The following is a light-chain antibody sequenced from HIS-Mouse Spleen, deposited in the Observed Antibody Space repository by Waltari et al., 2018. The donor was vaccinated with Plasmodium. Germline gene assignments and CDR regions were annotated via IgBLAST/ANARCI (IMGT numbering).Light chain of an antibody. V-gene: IGLV1-40*01. J-gene: IGLJ2*01. Sequence: QSVLTQPPSVSGAPGQRVTISCTGSSSHIGAGYDVHWYQQLPGTAPKLLIYGNSKGPSGVPDRFSGSKSGTSASLAITGLQAEDEADYYCQSYDSSLSGVVFGGGTKLTVL. CDR3: QSYDSSLSGVV. CDR2: GNS. CDR1: SSHIGAGYD.